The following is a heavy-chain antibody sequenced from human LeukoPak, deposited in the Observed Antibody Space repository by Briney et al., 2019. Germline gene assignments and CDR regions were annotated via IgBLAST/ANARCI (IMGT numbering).Heavy chain of an antibody. D-gene: IGHD5-24*01. CDR1: GFTFSSYE. CDR3: AREYQDGFPFDY. V-gene: IGHV3-48*03. CDR2: ISSSGSTI. J-gene: IGHJ4*02. Sequence: GGSLRLSCAASGFTFSSYEMNWVRQAPGKGLEWVSYISSSGSTIYYADSVKGRFTISRDNAKNSLYLQMNSLRAEDTAVYYCAREYQDGFPFDYWGQGTLVTVSS.